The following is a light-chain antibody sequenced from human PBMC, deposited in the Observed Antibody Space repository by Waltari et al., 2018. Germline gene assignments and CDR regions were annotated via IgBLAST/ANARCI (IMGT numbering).Light chain of an antibody. CDR2: QDL. CDR3: LAWDSDMSS. Sequence: YELTQPPSVSVSPGQTASITCSGDKLGERYICWYQQKPGQSPVLVMYQDLERPSGIPERFSGPKSGNTATLTISGTQAMDEADYYCLAWDSDMSSFGGGTKLTVL. CDR1: KLGERY. J-gene: IGLJ2*01. V-gene: IGLV3-1*01.